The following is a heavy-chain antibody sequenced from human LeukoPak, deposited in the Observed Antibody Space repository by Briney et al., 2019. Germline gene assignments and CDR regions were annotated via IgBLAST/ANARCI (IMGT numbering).Heavy chain of an antibody. D-gene: IGHD5-12*01. CDR2: ISYSGNT. J-gene: IGHJ4*02. CDR3: ARAPVATPSEFDY. CDR1: GDSISSGGYY. V-gene: IGHV4-31*03. Sequence: PSQTLSLTCTVSGDSISSGGYYWSWIRQHPGKGLEWIGYISYSGNTYYNPSLKSRAAISADTPKNQFSLKLSSTTAADTAVYYCARAPVATPSEFDYWGQGTLVTVSS.